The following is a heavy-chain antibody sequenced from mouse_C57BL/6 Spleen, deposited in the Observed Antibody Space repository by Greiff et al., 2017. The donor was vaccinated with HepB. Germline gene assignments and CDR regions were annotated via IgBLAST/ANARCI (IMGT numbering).Heavy chain of an antibody. J-gene: IGHJ2*01. CDR2: ISSGGSYT. V-gene: IGHV5-6*01. D-gene: IGHD2-1*01. Sequence: EVQLQESGGDLVKPGGSLKLSCAASGFTFSSYGMSWVRQTPDKRLEWVATISSGGSYTYYPDSVKGRFTISRDNAKNTLYLQMSSLKSEDTAMYYCARHVTPYYFDYWGQGTTLTVSS. CDR3: ARHVTPYYFDY. CDR1: GFTFSSYG.